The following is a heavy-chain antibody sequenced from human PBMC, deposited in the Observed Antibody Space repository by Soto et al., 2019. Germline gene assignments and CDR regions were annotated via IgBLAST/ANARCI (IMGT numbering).Heavy chain of an antibody. CDR3: ARSSITLVRGADYTMDV. Sequence: QVQLVQSGAEVKKPGSSVKVSCKASGGTFSSYAISWARQAPGQGLEWMGGIIPIFGTANYAQKFQDRVTITADESTSTAYMELSSLRSEDTAVYYCARSSITLVRGADYTMDVWGQGTTVTVSS. D-gene: IGHD3-10*01. CDR1: GGTFSSYA. V-gene: IGHV1-69*01. CDR2: IIPIFGTA. J-gene: IGHJ6*02.